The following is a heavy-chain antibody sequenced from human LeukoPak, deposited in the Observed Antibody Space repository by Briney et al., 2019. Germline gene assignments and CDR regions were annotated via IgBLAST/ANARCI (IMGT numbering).Heavy chain of an antibody. Sequence: ASLKGSCKASGYTFTSYAMHCVRQAPGQRLEWIGWINAGNGNAKYSQRCQSRVTITRDTSASTASLELSNLRSDDTAVYYCARIRGYYGSGKPPQSYYFDYWGQGTLVTVSS. J-gene: IGHJ4*02. CDR1: GYTFTSYA. D-gene: IGHD3-10*01. CDR2: INAGNGNA. CDR3: ARIRGYYGSGKPPQSYYFDY. V-gene: IGHV1-3*01.